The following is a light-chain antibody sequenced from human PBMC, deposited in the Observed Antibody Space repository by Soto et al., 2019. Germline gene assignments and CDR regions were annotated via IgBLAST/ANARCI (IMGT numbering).Light chain of an antibody. J-gene: IGLJ2*01. CDR2: DVS. CDR3: SSYTSSSTV. CDR1: SSDIGNYNF. V-gene: IGLV2-14*01. Sequence: QSALTQPASVSGSPGQSITISCTGTSSDIGNYNFVSWYQQHPGTAPTLMIYDVSNRPSGVSNRFSGSKSGNTASLTISGLQAEDEADYYCSSYTSSSTVFGGGTKLTVL.